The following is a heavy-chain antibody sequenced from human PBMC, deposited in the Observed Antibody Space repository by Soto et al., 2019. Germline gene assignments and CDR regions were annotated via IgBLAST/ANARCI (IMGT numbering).Heavy chain of an antibody. J-gene: IGHJ4*02. Sequence: ASVEVSCKASRYTFSTCAIHWVRQAPGQRLEWMGWINAGNGNTKYSQKFQGRVTITRDTSASTAYMELSSLRSEDTAVYYCARDGAVAGGINFDYWGQGTLVTV. CDR1: RYTFSTCA. V-gene: IGHV1-3*01. CDR2: INAGNGNT. D-gene: IGHD6-19*01. CDR3: ARDGAVAGGINFDY.